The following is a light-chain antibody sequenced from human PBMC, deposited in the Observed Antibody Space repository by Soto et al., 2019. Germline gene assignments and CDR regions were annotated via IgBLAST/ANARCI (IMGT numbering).Light chain of an antibody. Sequence: AMRVSRSASALTSSTGDRVTISCRASQGISSYLAWYQKKPGKAPKLLIYAASTLQSGVPSRFSGSGSGTDFTLTISCLQSEDFATYYCQQYYSYPRAFGQGTKVDIK. CDR1: QGISSY. CDR2: AAS. V-gene: IGKV1-8*01. J-gene: IGKJ1*01. CDR3: QQYYSYPRA.